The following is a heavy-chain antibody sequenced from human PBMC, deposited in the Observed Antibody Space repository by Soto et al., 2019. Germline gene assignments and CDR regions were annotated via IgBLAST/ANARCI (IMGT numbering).Heavy chain of an antibody. CDR2: IYYSGST. V-gene: IGHV4-59*01. D-gene: IGHD3-10*01. CDR3: ASERGYFDY. J-gene: IGHJ4*02. Sequence: QVQLQESGPGLVKPSETLSLTCTVSGGSISSYYWSWIRQPPGKGLEWIGYIYYSGSTNYNPSLKSRVTISVDTSKNQFSLKLSSVTAADTAVYYCASERGYFDYWGQGTLVTVSS. CDR1: GGSISSYY.